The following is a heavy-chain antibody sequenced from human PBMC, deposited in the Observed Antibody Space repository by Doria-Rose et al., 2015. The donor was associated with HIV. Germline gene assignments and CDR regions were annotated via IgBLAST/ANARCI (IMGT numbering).Heavy chain of an antibody. D-gene: IGHD6-13*01. V-gene: IGHV2-26*01. Sequence: SGPVLVKPTETLTLTCTVSGVSLSSPGMGVSWIRQPPGKALEWLANTFSDDERSYHTSLKSRLTISRGTSKSQVILTMTDMDPVDTATYYCARIKSSRWYHKYYFDFWGQGTLVIVSA. CDR2: TFSDDER. J-gene: IGHJ4*02. CDR3: ARIKSSRWYHKYYFDF. CDR1: GVSLSSPGMG.